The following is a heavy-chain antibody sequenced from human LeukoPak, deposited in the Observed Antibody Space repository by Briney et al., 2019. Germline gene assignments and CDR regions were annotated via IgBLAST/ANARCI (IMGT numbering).Heavy chain of an antibody. Sequence: PGGSLRLSCAASGFTFSDYYMSWIRQAPGKGLEWVSYISSSSSYTNYADSVKGRFTISRDNAKNSLYLQLNSLRAEDTAVYYCAGDGTTGTFGPVGVYWGQGTPVTVSS. V-gene: IGHV3-11*05. D-gene: IGHD1-1*01. J-gene: IGHJ4*02. CDR1: GFTFSDYY. CDR3: AGDGTTGTFGPVGVY. CDR2: ISSSSSYT.